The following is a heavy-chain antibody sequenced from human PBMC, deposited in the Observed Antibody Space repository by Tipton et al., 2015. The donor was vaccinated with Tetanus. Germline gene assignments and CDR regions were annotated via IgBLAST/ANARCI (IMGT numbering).Heavy chain of an antibody. V-gene: IGHV4-31*03. D-gene: IGHD6-19*01. CDR2: IYYSGST. Sequence: TLSLTCTVSGGSISSGGYYWSWIRQHPGKGLEWIGYIYYSGSTYYNPSLKSRVTISVDTSKNQCSLNLTSVTAADTALYYCARERLGPVTGTRYYFDYWGQGTLVVVSS. J-gene: IGHJ4*02. CDR3: ARERLGPVTGTRYYFDY. CDR1: GGSISSGGYY.